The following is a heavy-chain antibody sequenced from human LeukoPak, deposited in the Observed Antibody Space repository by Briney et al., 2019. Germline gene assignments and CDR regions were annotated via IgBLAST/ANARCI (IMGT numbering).Heavy chain of an antibody. CDR2: INWYGGRT. J-gene: IGHJ6*02. V-gene: IGHV3-20*04. Sequence: PGGALLLCCAAYGFSFDYYGMSWVPQTPGWGLEWDPGINWYGGRTGYANSVKGRFTISRDNAKNSLYLQMNSLRAEDTALYYCARDYCSSTSFGCYYGMDVWGQGTTVTVSS. D-gene: IGHD2-2*01. CDR3: ARDYCSSTSFGCYYGMDV. CDR1: GFSFDYYG.